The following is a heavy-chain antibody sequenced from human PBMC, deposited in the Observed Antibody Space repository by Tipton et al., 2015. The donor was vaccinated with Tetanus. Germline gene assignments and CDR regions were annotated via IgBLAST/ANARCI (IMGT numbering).Heavy chain of an antibody. D-gene: IGHD3-3*01. CDR3: AKELERPHSLFDY. Sequence: SLRLSCVGSGFTFSDYTMNWVRQAPGKGLEWVSSISSRSGDIHYADSVKGRFTISRDNSKNTLYLQMNSLRAEDTAVYYCAKELERPHSLFDYWGQGTLVTVSS. V-gene: IGHV3-21*01. J-gene: IGHJ4*02. CDR2: ISSRSGDI. CDR1: GFTFSDYT.